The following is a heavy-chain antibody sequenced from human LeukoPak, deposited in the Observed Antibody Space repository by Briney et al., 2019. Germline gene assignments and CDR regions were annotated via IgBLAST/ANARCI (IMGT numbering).Heavy chain of an antibody. CDR3: ARGLSPHTRLWSYYYYYYMDV. D-gene: IGHD4/OR15-4a*01. V-gene: IGHV1-8*01. Sequence: GASVKVSCKASGYTFTSYDINWVRQATGQGLEWMGWMNPNSGNTGYAQKFQGRVTMTRNTSISTAYMELSSLRSEDTAVYYCARGLSPHTRLWSYYYYYYMDVWGKGTTVTVSS. J-gene: IGHJ6*03. CDR1: GYTFTSYD. CDR2: MNPNSGNT.